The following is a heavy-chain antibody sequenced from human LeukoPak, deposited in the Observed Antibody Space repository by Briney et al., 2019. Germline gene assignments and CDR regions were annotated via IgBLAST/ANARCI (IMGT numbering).Heavy chain of an antibody. Sequence: GGSLRLSYEASGFPFDDFAMSWVRQAPGKGLEWVSGISWNGRSTGYADSVKGRFTISRDNAKNSLYLQMNNLRAEDTALYYCARDRNTDFWSGYYTNYFDYWGQGTLVTVSS. CDR1: GFPFDDFA. CDR3: ARDRNTDFWSGYYTNYFDY. CDR2: ISWNGRST. D-gene: IGHD3-3*01. J-gene: IGHJ4*02. V-gene: IGHV3-20*03.